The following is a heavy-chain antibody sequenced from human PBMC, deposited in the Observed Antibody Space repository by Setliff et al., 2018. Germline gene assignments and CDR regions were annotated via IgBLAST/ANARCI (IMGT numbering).Heavy chain of an antibody. CDR1: GCSFRNSG. CDR2: IVPKNGPA. V-gene: IGHV1-69*05. Sequence: SVKVSCKASGCSFRNSGSGWGRQAPGQGHEWIGGIVPKNGPAKYAQKFQGRVEITTDESTNTAYMELSSLTTDDKATYYCAKAPVWVVGAKCGSFDVCGQGTVVTVSS. CDR3: AKAPVWVVGAKCGSFDV. D-gene: IGHD2-15*01. J-gene: IGHJ3*01.